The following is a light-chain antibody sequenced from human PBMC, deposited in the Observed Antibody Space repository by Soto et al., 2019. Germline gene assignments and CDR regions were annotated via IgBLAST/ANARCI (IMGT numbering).Light chain of an antibody. CDR3: TSYADNNTVV. CDR1: SSDVGGCDY. J-gene: IGLJ2*01. Sequence: QSALTQPPSASGSPGQSVTISCTGSSSDVGGCDYVSWYQHHPGKAPKLMIYEVSKRPSGVPDRFSGSKSGNTASLTVSGLQAEDDADYYCTSYADNNTVVFGGGTKLTVL. CDR2: EVS. V-gene: IGLV2-8*01.